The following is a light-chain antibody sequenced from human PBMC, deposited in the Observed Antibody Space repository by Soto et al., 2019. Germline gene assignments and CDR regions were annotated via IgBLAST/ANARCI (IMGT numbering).Light chain of an antibody. CDR2: AAS. J-gene: IGKJ1*01. Sequence: IRMTQSPSSLSASTGDRVTITCRASQGISSYLAWYQQKPGKAPKLLIYAASTLQSGVPSRFSGSGSGTDFTLTISCLQSEDFATYYCQQYYSYPWTFGQGTKVEIK. V-gene: IGKV1-8*01. CDR3: QQYYSYPWT. CDR1: QGISSY.